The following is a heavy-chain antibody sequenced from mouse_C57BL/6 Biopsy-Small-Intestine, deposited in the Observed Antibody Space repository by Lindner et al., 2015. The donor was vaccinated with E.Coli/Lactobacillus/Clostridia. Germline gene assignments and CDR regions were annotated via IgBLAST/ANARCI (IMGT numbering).Heavy chain of an antibody. Sequence: VQLQESGAELVRPGTLVKMSCKASGYTFTNYWINWAKQRPGHGLEWIGDIYPGGGYTNYNEKFKGKATLTADKSSSTAYMQFSSLTSEDSAIYYCARSYYDAMDYWGQGTSVTVPS. CDR1: GYTFTNYW. CDR2: IYPGGGYT. CDR3: ARSYYDAMDY. V-gene: IGHV1-63*01. J-gene: IGHJ4*01. D-gene: IGHD2-12*01.